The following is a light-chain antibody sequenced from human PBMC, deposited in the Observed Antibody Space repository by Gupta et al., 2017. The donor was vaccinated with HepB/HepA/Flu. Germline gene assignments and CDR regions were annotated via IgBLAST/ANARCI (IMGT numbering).Light chain of an antibody. V-gene: IGLV1-40*01. CDR1: SSNIGAGYD. Sequence: SVLTQPPSVSGAPGQRVTISCTGSSSNIGAGYDVHWYQQLPATAPKLLIYGNSNRPSGVPDRFSGSKSGTSASLAITGLQAEDEADYYCQSYDSSLSGWVFGGGTKLTVL. J-gene: IGLJ3*02. CDR2: GNS. CDR3: QSYDSSLSGWV.